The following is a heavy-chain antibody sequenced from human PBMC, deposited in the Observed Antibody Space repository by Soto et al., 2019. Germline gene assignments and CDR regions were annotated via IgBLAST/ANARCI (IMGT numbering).Heavy chain of an antibody. CDR1: GYTFTSYG. Sequence: ASVKVSCKASGYTFTSYGISWVRQAPGQGLEWMGWISAYNGNTNYAQKLQGRVTMTTDTSTSTAYMELRSLRSDDTAVYYCARDPKSPYKWNYFRCVYYYGMDVWGQGTPVTVYS. D-gene: IGHD1-7*01. CDR3: ARDPKSPYKWNYFRCVYYYGMDV. CDR2: ISAYNGNT. V-gene: IGHV1-18*04. J-gene: IGHJ6*02.